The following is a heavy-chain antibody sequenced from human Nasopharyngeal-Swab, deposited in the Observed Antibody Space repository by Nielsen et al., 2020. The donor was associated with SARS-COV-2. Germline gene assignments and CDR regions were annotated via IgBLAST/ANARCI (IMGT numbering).Heavy chain of an antibody. D-gene: IGHD2-2*01. V-gene: IGHV3-7*01. CDR2: IKQGGSEQ. CDR3: ARYCSTTSCPRGFDY. Sequence: GESLKISCAASGFTFSSYWMSWVRQAPGKGLEWVAHIKQGGSEQYYVDSVKGRITISRDNAKNSLYLQMNSLRAEDTAVYYCARYCSTTSCPRGFDYWGQGTLVTVSS. CDR1: GFTFSSYW. J-gene: IGHJ4*02.